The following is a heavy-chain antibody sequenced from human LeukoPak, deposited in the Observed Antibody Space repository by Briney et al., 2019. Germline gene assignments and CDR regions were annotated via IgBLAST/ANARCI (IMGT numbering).Heavy chain of an antibody. J-gene: IGHJ4*02. CDR1: GYTFTSYY. Sequence: GASVKVSCKASGYTFTSYYMHWVRQAPGQGLEWMGIINPSGGSTSYARKFQGRVTMTRDTSTSTVYMELSSLRSEDTAVYYCARDPVGGITIFGVVPPGYFDYWGQGTLVTVSS. V-gene: IGHV1-46*01. CDR2: INPSGGST. D-gene: IGHD3-3*01. CDR3: ARDPVGGITIFGVVPPGYFDY.